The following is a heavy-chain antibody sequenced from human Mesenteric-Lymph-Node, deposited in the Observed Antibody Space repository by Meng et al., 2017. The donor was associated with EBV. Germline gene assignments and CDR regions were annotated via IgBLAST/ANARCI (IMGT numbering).Heavy chain of an antibody. J-gene: IGHJ4*02. CDR2: ISASSGNI. D-gene: IGHD4-17*01. CDR1: GFTFNTSS. Sequence: EVQLVESGGGLVNPGGLXXLSCVASGFTFNTSSLNWVRQAPGKGLEWLSAISASSGNIYYTDSVKGRFTVSRDNAKNSLYVQMNSLRAEDTAIYYCASKDYDDYYFDFWGQGTLVTVSS. V-gene: IGHV3-21*01. CDR3: ASKDYDDYYFDF.